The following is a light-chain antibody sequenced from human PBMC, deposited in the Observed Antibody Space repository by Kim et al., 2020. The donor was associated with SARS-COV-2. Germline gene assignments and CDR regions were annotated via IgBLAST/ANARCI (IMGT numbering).Light chain of an antibody. CDR1: QSVSSY. Sequence: SLSPGERATLSGRASQSVSSYLAWYQQKPGQAPRLLIYDASNRATGIPARFSGSGSGTDFTLTISSLEPEDFAVYYCQQRSNWRGTFGQGTKLEI. V-gene: IGKV3-11*01. J-gene: IGKJ2*02. CDR3: QQRSNWRGT. CDR2: DAS.